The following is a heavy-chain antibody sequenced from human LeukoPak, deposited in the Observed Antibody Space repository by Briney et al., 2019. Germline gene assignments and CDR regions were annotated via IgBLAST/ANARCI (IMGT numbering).Heavy chain of an antibody. Sequence: ASVKVSCKASGYTFTSYGISWVRQAPGQGLEWMGWISAYNGNTNYAQKPQGRVTMTTDTSTSTAYMELRSLRSDDTAVYYCARIGSSSWYGGFDPWGQGTLVTVSS. D-gene: IGHD6-13*01. J-gene: IGHJ5*02. V-gene: IGHV1-18*01. CDR1: GYTFTSYG. CDR2: ISAYNGNT. CDR3: ARIGSSSWYGGFDP.